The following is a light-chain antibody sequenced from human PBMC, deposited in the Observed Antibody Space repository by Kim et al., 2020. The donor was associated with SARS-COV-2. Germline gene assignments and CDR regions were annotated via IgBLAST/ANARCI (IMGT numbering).Light chain of an antibody. J-gene: IGKJ1*01. Sequence: EIVMTQSPATLSVSPGERATLSCRASQSVRSNLAWYQKKPGQAPRVLIYGASTRATGIPARFSGSGSGTEFTLTISSLQSEDFAVYYCHHQGSFGQGTKLEI. CDR1: QSVRSN. V-gene: IGKV3-15*01. CDR3: HHQGS. CDR2: GAS.